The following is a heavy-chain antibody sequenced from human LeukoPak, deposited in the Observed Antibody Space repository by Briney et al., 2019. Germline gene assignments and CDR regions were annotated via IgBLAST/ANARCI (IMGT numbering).Heavy chain of an antibody. V-gene: IGHV3-7*03. CDR3: AKDGAPLLYCGGDCLTFDY. Sequence: GGSLRLSCAASGFPFSSYWMSWVRQAPGKGLEWVANIRHDGSETYYVDSLRGRFTISRDNAKNSLYLQMNSLRAEDTALYYCAKDGAPLLYCGGDCLTFDYWGQGTLVTVSS. D-gene: IGHD2-21*02. CDR1: GFPFSSYW. J-gene: IGHJ4*02. CDR2: IRHDGSET.